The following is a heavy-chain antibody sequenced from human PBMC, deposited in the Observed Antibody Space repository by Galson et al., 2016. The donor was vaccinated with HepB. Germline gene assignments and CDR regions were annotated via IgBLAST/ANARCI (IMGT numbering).Heavy chain of an antibody. CDR2: IYHSGST. Sequence: LSLTCAVYGGSFSGYYWSWIRQPPGKGLEWIGYIYHSGSTYYNPSLKSRVSISVDTSKNQFSLKLTSVTAADTAVYYCAKDSAGSFDLWGRGTLVTVSS. J-gene: IGHJ2*01. CDR1: GGSFSGYY. D-gene: IGHD3-10*01. CDR3: AKDSAGSFDL. V-gene: IGHV4-34*09.